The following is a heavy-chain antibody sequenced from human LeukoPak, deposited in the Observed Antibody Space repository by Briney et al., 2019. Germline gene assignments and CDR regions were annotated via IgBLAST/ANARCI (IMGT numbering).Heavy chain of an antibody. CDR3: ARPPCKYYDSSGYYFGY. V-gene: IGHV3-7*01. Sequence: GGSLRLSCAASGFTFSSYWMSWVRQAPGKGLEWVGNIKQDGSEKYYVDSVKGRFTISRDNAKNSLYLQMNSLRAEDTAVYYCARPPCKYYDSSGYYFGYWGQGTLVTVSS. CDR2: IKQDGSEK. J-gene: IGHJ4*02. D-gene: IGHD3-22*01. CDR1: GFTFSSYW.